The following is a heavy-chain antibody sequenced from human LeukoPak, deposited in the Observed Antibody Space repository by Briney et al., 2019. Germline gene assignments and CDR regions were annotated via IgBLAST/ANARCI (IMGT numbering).Heavy chain of an antibody. Sequence: ASVKVSCKGSGYTFTGYYMHWVRQAPGQGLEWMGRINPNSGGTNYAQKFQGRVTMTRDTSISTAYMELSRLRSDDTAVYYCARDRESMVRGVTGTDYWGQGTLVTVSS. V-gene: IGHV1-2*06. CDR3: ARDRESMVRGVTGTDY. J-gene: IGHJ4*02. CDR2: INPNSGGT. CDR1: GYTFTGYY. D-gene: IGHD3-10*01.